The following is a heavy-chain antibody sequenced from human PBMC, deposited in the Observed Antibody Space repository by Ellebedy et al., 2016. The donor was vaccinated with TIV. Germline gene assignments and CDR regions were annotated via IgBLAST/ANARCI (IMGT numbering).Heavy chain of an antibody. J-gene: IGHJ4*02. D-gene: IGHD3-10*01. CDR3: VRDRDYYGSGSFGYFDY. V-gene: IGHV3-66*01. CDR2: IYSGGST. Sequence: PGGSLRLSCAAYGFSVSSNYMSWVRQAPGKGLEWVSVIYSGGSTYYADSVKGRFTISRDNSKNTVYLQINSLRAEDTAVYYCVRDRDYYGSGSFGYFDYWGQGTLVTVSS. CDR1: GFSVSSNY.